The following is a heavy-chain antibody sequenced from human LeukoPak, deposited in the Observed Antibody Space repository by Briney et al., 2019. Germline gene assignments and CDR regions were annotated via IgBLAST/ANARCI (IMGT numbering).Heavy chain of an antibody. Sequence: GESPRLSCAASGFTFSNYAMSWVRQAPGKGLEWVSTISGSGSSTYYADSVKGRFTVSRDNSRNTLYLQMDSLRAEDSAVYYCAKDPPRGSGDAFDIWGQGTRVTVSS. CDR2: ISGSGSST. V-gene: IGHV3-23*01. D-gene: IGHD2-15*01. J-gene: IGHJ3*02. CDR3: AKDPPRGSGDAFDI. CDR1: GFTFSNYA.